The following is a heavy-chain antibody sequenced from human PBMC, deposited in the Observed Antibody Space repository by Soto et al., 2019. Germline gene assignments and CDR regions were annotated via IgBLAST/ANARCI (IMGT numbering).Heavy chain of an antibody. V-gene: IGHV3-23*01. CDR3: AKDLREAWALRYFDY. Sequence: EVQLLESGGGLVQPGGSLRLSCAASGFTFSSYAMSWVRQAPGKGLEWVSAISGSGGSTYYADSVKGRFTISRDNSKNTLYLQMNSLRAEDAAVYYCAKDLREAWALRYFDYWGQGTLVTVSS. D-gene: IGHD1-26*01. CDR1: GFTFSSYA. J-gene: IGHJ4*02. CDR2: ISGSGGST.